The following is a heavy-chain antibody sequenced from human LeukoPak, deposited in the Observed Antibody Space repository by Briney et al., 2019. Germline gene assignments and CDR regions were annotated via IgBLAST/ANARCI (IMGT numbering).Heavy chain of an antibody. D-gene: IGHD3-22*01. CDR1: GFTFDNYA. CDR2: ISWNSGSI. V-gene: IGHV3-9*01. J-gene: IGHJ4*02. CDR3: AKEDSSGYYRARYFDH. Sequence: GGSLRLSCAASGFTFDNYAMHWVRQAPGKGLEWVSGISWNSGSIAYADSVKGRFTISRDNAKNSLYLQMNSLRAEDTALYYCAKEDSSGYYRARYFDHWGQGTLVTVSS.